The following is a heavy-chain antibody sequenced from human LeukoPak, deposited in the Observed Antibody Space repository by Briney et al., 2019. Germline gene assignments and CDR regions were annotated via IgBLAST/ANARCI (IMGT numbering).Heavy chain of an antibody. J-gene: IGHJ6*03. CDR1: GFTFSSYS. V-gene: IGHV3-21*01. Sequence: GGSLRLSCAASGFTFSSYSMNWVRQAPGKGVEWVSSISSSSSYIYYADSVKGRFTISRDNAKNPLYLQMNSLRAEDTAVYYCARDRTSIVGATTPQYYYYMDVWGKGTTVTVSS. CDR3: ARDRTSIVGATTPQYYYYMDV. D-gene: IGHD1-26*01. CDR2: ISSSSSYI.